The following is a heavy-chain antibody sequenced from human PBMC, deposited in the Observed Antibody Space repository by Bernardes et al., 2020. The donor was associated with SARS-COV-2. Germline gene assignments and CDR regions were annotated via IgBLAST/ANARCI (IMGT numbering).Heavy chain of an antibody. CDR3: TRVPPYSNSWWDAFDI. CDR1: GFTFSGSA. V-gene: IGHV3-73*01. D-gene: IGHD6-13*01. Sequence: GGYLRLSCAASGFTFSGSAMYWVRQASGKGLEWVVRIRSKTNSYATAYAASVKGRFTISRDDSKNTAYLQMNSLKTEDTALYYCTRVPPYSNSWWDAFDIWGPGTMVTVSS. J-gene: IGHJ3*02. CDR2: IRSKTNSYAT.